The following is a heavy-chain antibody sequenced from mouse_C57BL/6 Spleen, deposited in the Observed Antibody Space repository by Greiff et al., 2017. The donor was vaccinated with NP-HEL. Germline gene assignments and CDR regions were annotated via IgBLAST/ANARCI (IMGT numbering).Heavy chain of an antibody. CDR1: GFNFSDYG. V-gene: IGHV5-17*01. CDR2: ISSGSSTI. CDR3: ARDNGQAWFAY. Sequence: EVQLQQSGGGLVKPGGSLKLSCAASGFNFSDYGMHWVRQAPEQGLEWVAYISSGSSTIYYADTVKGRFTISRDNAKNTLFLQMTSLRSEDTAMYYCARDNGQAWFAYWGQGPLVTVSA. J-gene: IGHJ3*01.